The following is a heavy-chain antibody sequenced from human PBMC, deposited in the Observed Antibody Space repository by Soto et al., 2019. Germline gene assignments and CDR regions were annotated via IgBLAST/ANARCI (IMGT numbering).Heavy chain of an antibody. J-gene: IGHJ6*02. CDR3: AREGVSSSWYNYYGMDV. CDR2: IYYSGST. D-gene: IGHD6-13*01. Sequence: QVQLQESGPGLVKPSETLSLTCTVSGGSISSYYWSWIRQPPGKGLEWFGYIYYSGSTNYNPSLKSRVTMSVDTSKNQSSLKLSSVTAADTAVYYCAREGVSSSWYNYYGMDVWGQGTTVTVSS. CDR1: GGSISSYY. V-gene: IGHV4-59*01.